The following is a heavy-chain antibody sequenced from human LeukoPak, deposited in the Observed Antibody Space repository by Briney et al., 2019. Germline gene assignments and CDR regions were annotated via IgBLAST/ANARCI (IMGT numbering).Heavy chain of an antibody. V-gene: IGHV4-34*01. CDR1: GGSFSGYY. D-gene: IGHD3-22*01. CDR3: ARLADDSSGYYPYYFDY. CDR2: INHSGST. J-gene: IGHJ4*02. Sequence: SETLSLTCAVYGGSFSGYYWSWIRQPPGKGLEWIGEINHSGSTNYNPSLKSRVTISVDTSKNQFSLKLSSVTAADTAVYYCARLADDSSGYYPYYFDYWGQGTLVTVSS.